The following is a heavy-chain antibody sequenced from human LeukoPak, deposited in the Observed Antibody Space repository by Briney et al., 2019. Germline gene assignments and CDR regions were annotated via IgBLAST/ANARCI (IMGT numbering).Heavy chain of an antibody. CDR2: ISGSGGST. CDR1: RFTFSSYA. D-gene: IGHD3-22*01. V-gene: IGHV3-23*01. J-gene: IGHJ4*02. CDR3: AKLRDFFDSSGQFDY. Sequence: GGSLRLSCAASRFTFSSYAMSWVRQAPGKGLEWVSAISGSGGSTYYADSVKGRFTISRDNSKNTLYLQMNSLRAEDTAIYYCAKLRDFFDSSGQFDYWGQGTLVTVSS.